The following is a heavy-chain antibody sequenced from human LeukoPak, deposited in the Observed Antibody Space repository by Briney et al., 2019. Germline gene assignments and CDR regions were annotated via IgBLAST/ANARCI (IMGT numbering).Heavy chain of an antibody. V-gene: IGHV3-21*01. CDR1: GFTFSSYS. CDR2: ISGSSSYI. D-gene: IGHD6-6*01. J-gene: IGHJ4*02. CDR3: ASPLYSSSSV. Sequence: TGGSLRLSCAASGFTFSSYSMNWVRQAPGKGLEWVSSISGSSSYIYYADSVKGRFTISRDNAKNSLYLQMNSLRAEDTAVYYCASPLYSSSSVWGQGTLVTVPS.